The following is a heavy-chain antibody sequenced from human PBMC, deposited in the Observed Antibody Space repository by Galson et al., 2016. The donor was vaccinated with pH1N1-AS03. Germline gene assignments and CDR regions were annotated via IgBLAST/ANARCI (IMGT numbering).Heavy chain of an antibody. V-gene: IGHV3-23*01. D-gene: IGHD6-13*01. CDR1: GFTFRNYA. Sequence: SLRLSCAASGFTFRNYAMSWVRQAPGRGLEWVSAISGDGSVTHYADSVKGRVTISRDNSKSTLYPQLSDMRAEDTAVYYCANGRGRWYGPYNWFDPWGQGTLVAVSS. J-gene: IGHJ5*02. CDR2: ISGDGSVT. CDR3: ANGRGRWYGPYNWFDP.